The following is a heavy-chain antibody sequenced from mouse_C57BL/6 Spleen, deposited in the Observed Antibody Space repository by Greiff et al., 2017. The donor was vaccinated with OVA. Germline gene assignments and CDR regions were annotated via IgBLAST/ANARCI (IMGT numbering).Heavy chain of an antibody. J-gene: IGHJ2*01. Sequence: EVQLVESGGGLVQPGGSMKLSCAASGFTFSDAWMDWVRQSPEKGLEWVAEIRNKANNHATYYAESVKGRFTISRDDSKSSVYLQMNSLRAEDTGIYYCTRGNPNWDYFDYWGQGTTLTVSS. D-gene: IGHD4-1*01. CDR2: IRNKANNHAT. V-gene: IGHV6-6*01. CDR3: TRGNPNWDYFDY. CDR1: GFTFSDAW.